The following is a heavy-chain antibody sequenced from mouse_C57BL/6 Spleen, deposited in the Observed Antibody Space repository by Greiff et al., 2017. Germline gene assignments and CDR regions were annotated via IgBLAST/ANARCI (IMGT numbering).Heavy chain of an antibody. CDR2: IYPGSGNT. J-gene: IGHJ3*01. D-gene: IGHD4-1*01. Sequence: QVQLQQSGAELVRPGASVKLSCKASGYTFTDYYINWVKQRPGQGLEWIARIYPGSGNTYYNEKFKGKATLTAEKSSSTAYMQLSSLTSEDSAVYFCAREKTGIFAYWGQGTLVTVSA. CDR1: GYTFTDYY. CDR3: AREKTGIFAY. V-gene: IGHV1-76*01.